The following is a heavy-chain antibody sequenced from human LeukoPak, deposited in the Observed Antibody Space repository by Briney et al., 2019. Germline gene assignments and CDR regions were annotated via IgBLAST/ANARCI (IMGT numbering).Heavy chain of an antibody. CDR3: AREILGGFNPGAY. D-gene: IGHD1-14*01. CDR2: IHRSGSP. J-gene: IGHJ4*02. V-gene: IGHV4-4*02. CDR1: GFTFSSYW. Sequence: PGGPLRLSCAASGFTFSSYWMCWVRQPPGKGLEWIGEIHRSGSPNYNPSLQSRVTISIDRSRNQIVLELSSVTAADTAFYYCAREILGGFNPGAYWGQGTLVTVSS.